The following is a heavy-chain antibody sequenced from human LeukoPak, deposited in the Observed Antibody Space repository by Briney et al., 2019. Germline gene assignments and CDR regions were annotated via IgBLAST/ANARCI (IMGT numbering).Heavy chain of an antibody. CDR2: INHSGST. J-gene: IGHJ3*02. CDR1: GGSFSGYY. D-gene: IGHD1-1*01. Sequence: SETLSLTCAVYGGSFSGYYWSWIRQPPGKGLEWIGEINHSGSTNYNPSLKSRVTISVGTSKNQFSLKLSSVTAADTAVYYCASASSWIYAFDIWGQGTMVTVSS. CDR3: ASASSWIYAFDI. V-gene: IGHV4-34*01.